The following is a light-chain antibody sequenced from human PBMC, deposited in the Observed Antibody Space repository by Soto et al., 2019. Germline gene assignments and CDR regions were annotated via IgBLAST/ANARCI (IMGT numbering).Light chain of an antibody. CDR2: SNT. CDR1: RSNIGSNA. J-gene: IGLJ2*01. Sequence: QSVLTQPPSASGTPGQRVTFSCSGSRSNIGSNAVNWYQQLPGTAPKLLIYSNTQRPSGVPDRFSGSKSGTSASLAISGLQSEDEADYYCAAWDDSLNGLLFGGGTKLTVL. CDR3: AAWDDSLNGLL. V-gene: IGLV1-44*01.